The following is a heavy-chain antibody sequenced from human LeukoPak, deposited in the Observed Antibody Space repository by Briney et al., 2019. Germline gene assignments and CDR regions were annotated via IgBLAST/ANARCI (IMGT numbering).Heavy chain of an antibody. D-gene: IGHD2-2*01. CDR3: ARVPYIVVVPAATSSVFDY. Sequence: PGGSLRLSCAASGFTFSSYAVSWVRQAPGKGLAWVSAISVSGDRTQYADSVKGRFTISRDNAQNTLYLQMNSLRAEDTAVYYCARVPYIVVVPAATSSVFDYWGQGTLVTVSS. J-gene: IGHJ4*02. CDR2: ISVSGDRT. CDR1: GFTFSSYA. V-gene: IGHV3-23*01.